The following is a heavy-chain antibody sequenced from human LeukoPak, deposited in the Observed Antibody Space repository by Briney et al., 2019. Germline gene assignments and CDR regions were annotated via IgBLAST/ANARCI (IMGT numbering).Heavy chain of an antibody. CDR1: GGSFSGYY. V-gene: IGHV4-59*10. CDR3: ARSGDTAMVLDY. Sequence: SETLSLTCGVYGGSFSGYYWSWIRQPAGKGLEWIGRIYTSGSTNYNPSLKSRVTMSVDTSKNQFSLKLSSVTAADTAVYYCARSGDTAMVLDYWGQGTLVTVSS. CDR2: IYTSGST. D-gene: IGHD5-18*01. J-gene: IGHJ4*02.